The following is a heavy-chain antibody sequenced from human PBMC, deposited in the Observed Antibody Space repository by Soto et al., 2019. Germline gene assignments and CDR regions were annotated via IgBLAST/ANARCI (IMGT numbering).Heavy chain of an antibody. Sequence: QGQLLQSGDEVKKPGASVRVSCRASGYDFTSYGISWVRQAPGQGLEWVSWISAYNGKRDTAQKFQGRVTITLDTSTETAHMELGDLTSADTAVYYCARGRIVASIHDAFEIWGQGTMVAVSS. CDR2: ISAYNGKR. J-gene: IGHJ3*02. V-gene: IGHV1-18*01. CDR3: ARGRIVASIHDAFEI. CDR1: GYDFTSYG. D-gene: IGHD2-21*01.